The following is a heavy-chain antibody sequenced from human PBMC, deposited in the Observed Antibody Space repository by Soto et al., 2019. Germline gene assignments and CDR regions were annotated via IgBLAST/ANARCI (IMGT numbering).Heavy chain of an antibody. CDR2: IIPILGIA. Sequence: GASVKVSCKASGGTFSSYTISWVRQAPGQGLEWMGRIIPILGIANYAQKFQGRVTITADKSTSTAYMELSSLRSEDTAVYYCARSVSSRAGNYFDYWGQGTLVTVSS. CDR1: GGTFSSYT. V-gene: IGHV1-69*02. D-gene: IGHD6-13*01. J-gene: IGHJ4*02. CDR3: ARSVSSRAGNYFDY.